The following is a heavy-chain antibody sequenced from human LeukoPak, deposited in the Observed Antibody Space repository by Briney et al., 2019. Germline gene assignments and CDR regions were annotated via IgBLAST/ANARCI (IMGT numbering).Heavy chain of an antibody. Sequence: TGGSLRLSCAASGFTFSSYSMNWVRQAPGKGLEWVSSISSSSSYIYYADSVKGRFIISRDNSKNILSLQMSSLRLEDMAVYYCAKVGDGYSYDYWGQGTLVTVSS. CDR1: GFTFSSYS. CDR3: AKVGDGYSYDY. CDR2: ISSSSSYI. D-gene: IGHD5-24*01. J-gene: IGHJ4*02. V-gene: IGHV3-21*06.